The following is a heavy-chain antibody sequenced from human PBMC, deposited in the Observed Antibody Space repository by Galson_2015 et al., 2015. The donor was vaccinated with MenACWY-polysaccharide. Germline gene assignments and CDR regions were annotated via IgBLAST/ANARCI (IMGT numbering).Heavy chain of an antibody. Sequence: LRLSCAASGFIFRTFPMNWVRQTPGKGLEWVAGISGSGNSAFYADSVRGRFTISRDNSRDTLYLQMNSLRADDTALYYCAKSGGDGVTVFATVPTAPESWGQGTLVTVSS. CDR3: AKSGGDGVTVFATVPTAPES. CDR1: GFIFRTFP. D-gene: IGHD2-21*01. J-gene: IGHJ4*02. CDR2: ISGSGNSA. V-gene: IGHV3-23*01.